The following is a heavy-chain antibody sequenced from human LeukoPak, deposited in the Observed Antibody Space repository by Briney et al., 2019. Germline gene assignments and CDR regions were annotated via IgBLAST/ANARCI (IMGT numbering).Heavy chain of an antibody. V-gene: IGHV3-33*01. CDR1: GFTFSSYG. CDR2: IWYDGSNK. Sequence: GGSLRLSCAASGFTFSSYGMHGVRQAPGEGLEWVAVIWYDGSNKYYADSVKGRFTISRDSSKNTLYLQMNSLRAEDTAVYYCARGPWFDPWGQGTLVTVSS. J-gene: IGHJ5*02. CDR3: ARGPWFDP.